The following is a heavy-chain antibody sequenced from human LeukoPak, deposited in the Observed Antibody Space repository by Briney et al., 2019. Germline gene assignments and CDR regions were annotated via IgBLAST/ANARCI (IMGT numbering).Heavy chain of an antibody. CDR2: ISYDGSNK. J-gene: IGHJ1*01. D-gene: IGHD3-3*01. CDR3: ARDSTYYDFWSGYQGYFQH. Sequence: GRSLRLSCAASGFTFSSYAMHWVRQAPGKGLEWVAVISYDGSNKYYADSVKGRFTISRDNSKNTLYLQMNSLRAEDTAVYYCARDSTYYDFWSGYQGYFQHWGQGTLVTVSS. V-gene: IGHV3-30*04. CDR1: GFTFSSYA.